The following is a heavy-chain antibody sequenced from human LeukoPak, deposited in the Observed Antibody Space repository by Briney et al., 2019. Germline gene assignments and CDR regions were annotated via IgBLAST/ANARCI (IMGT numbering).Heavy chain of an antibody. V-gene: IGHV1-2*02. J-gene: IGHJ6*03. CDR3: ATGRYSSSWYKGSGYYYYMDV. CDR1: GYTFTGYY. D-gene: IGHD6-13*01. CDR2: INPNSGGT. Sequence: ASVKVSCKASGYTFTGYYMHWVRQAPGQGLEWMGWINPNSGGTNYAQKFQGRVTMTRDTSISTAYMELSSLRSEDTAVYYCATGRYSSSWYKGSGYYYYMDVWGKGTTVTISS.